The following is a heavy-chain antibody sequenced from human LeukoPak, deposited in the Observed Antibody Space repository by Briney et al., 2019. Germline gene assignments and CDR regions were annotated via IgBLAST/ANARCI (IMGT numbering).Heavy chain of an antibody. CDR2: ISRDGGYK. Sequence: PGGSLRLFCTASAFPSTDFDKHWARQAPGKGLQSVATISRDGGYKHYADSVKGRFGIAIDNSLNTLYLQLNSLRIEDTAVYYCASLSGYSSGWSYDCYSVFWASGTTVSVS. V-gene: IGHV3-30*09. J-gene: IGHJ6*03. CDR1: AFPSTDFD. D-gene: IGHD6-19*01. CDR3: ASLSGYSSGWSYDCYSVF.